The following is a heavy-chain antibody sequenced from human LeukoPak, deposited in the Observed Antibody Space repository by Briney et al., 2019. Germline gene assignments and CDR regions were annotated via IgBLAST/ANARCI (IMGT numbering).Heavy chain of an antibody. V-gene: IGHV4-59*01. Sequence: SETLSLTCTVSGGSISSYYWSWIRQPPGKGLEWIGYIYYSGSTNYNRSLKSRVTISVDRSKNQFSMKLSSVTAADTAVYYCARVPATTRGNWFDPWGQGTLVTVSS. D-gene: IGHD2-2*01. CDR3: ARVPATTRGNWFDP. CDR2: IYYSGST. CDR1: GGSISSYY. J-gene: IGHJ5*02.